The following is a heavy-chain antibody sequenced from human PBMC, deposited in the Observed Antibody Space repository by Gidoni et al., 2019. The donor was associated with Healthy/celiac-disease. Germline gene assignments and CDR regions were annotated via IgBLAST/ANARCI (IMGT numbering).Heavy chain of an antibody. V-gene: IGHV4-39*01. CDR1: GGSISSSSYY. D-gene: IGHD2-2*01. J-gene: IGHJ6*02. Sequence: QLQLQESGPGLVKPSETLSLTCTVSGGSISSSSYYWGWIRQPPGKGLEWIGSIYYSGSTYYNPSLKSRVTISVDTSKNQFSLKLSSVTAADTAVYYCARHVPPIVVGKPRGHYHYGMDVWGQGTTVTVSS. CDR3: ARHVPPIVVGKPRGHYHYGMDV. CDR2: IYYSGST.